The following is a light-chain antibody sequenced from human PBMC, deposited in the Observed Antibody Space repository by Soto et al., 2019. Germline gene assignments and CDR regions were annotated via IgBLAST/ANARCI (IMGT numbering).Light chain of an antibody. CDR3: QTWGTGSAIVV. V-gene: IGLV4-69*01. Sequence: QSVLTQSPSASASRGASVKLTCTLSSGHSNYAIAWHQQQPEKGPRYLMKVNSGGSHIKGDGIPDRFSGSSSGAERYLFISSRQSEDEADYYCQTWGTGSAIVVFGGGTQLTVL. CDR2: VNSGGSH. J-gene: IGLJ7*01. CDR1: SGHSNYA.